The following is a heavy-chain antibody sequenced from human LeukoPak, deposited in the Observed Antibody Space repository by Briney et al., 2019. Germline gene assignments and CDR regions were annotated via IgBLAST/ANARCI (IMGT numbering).Heavy chain of an antibody. CDR2: ICGGAESI. V-gene: IGHV3-23*01. D-gene: IGHD2-15*01. J-gene: IGHJ4*02. CDR3: AKKVGGSAPFDY. CDR1: GFTFSSFV. Sequence: GGSLRPSCAASGFTFSSFVMSWGCQTPRKRLEWVSGICGGAESIKYADSVKCRFTISRDNSKNTLYLQMNSLRVEDTAVYFCAKKVGGSAPFDYWGQGTLVTVSS.